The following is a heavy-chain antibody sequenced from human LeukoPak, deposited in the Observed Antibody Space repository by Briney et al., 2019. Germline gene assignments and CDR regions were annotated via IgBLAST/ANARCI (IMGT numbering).Heavy chain of an antibody. CDR3: ARDSGPRFDY. V-gene: IGHV4-59*01. CDR1: GGSISSYY. Sequence: SETLSLTCTVSGGSISSYYWSWIRQPPGQGLEWIGYIYYSGSTNYNPSLKSRVTISVDTSKNQFSLKVSSVTAADTAVYYCARDSGPRFDYWGQGTLVTVSS. J-gene: IGHJ4*02. CDR2: IYYSGST. D-gene: IGHD6-19*01.